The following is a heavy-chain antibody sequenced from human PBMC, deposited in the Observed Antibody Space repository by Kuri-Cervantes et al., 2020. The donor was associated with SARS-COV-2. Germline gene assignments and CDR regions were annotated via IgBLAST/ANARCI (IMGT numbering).Heavy chain of an antibody. Sequence: ASVKVSCKASGYTFTSYGISWVRQAPGQGLEWMGWISAYNGNTNYAQKLQGRVTMTTDTSTSTAYMELRSLRSDDTAVYYCARGQLSFTIFGVVITYFDYWGQGTLVTVSS. D-gene: IGHD3-3*01. CDR1: GYTFTSYG. CDR2: ISAYNGNT. CDR3: ARGQLSFTIFGVVITYFDY. J-gene: IGHJ4*02. V-gene: IGHV1-18*01.